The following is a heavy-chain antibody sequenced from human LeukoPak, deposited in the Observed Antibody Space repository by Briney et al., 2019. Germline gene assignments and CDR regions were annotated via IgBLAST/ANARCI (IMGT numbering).Heavy chain of an antibody. J-gene: IGHJ4*02. CDR3: ARVGALAYCGGDCSDYFDY. CDR1: GGSISSGGYY. Sequence: SQTLSLTCTVSGGSISSGGYYWSWIRQHPGKGLEWIGYIYYSGSTYYNPSLKSRVTISVDTSKNQFSLKLSSVTAADTAVYYCARVGALAYCGGDCSDYFDYWGQGTVVTVSS. D-gene: IGHD2-21*02. CDR2: IYYSGST. V-gene: IGHV4-31*03.